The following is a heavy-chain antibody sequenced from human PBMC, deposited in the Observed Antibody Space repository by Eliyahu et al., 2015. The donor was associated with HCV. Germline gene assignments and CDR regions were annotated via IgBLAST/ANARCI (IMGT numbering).Heavy chain of an antibody. J-gene: IGHJ4*02. CDR3: ARVVYGAELDS. D-gene: IGHD4/OR15-4a*01. CDR2: MNPNSGNT. V-gene: IGHV1-8*01. Sequence: QVHLVQSGAEVKKPGASVKVSCKASGYTFSSYDIHWVRQATGQGQGLEWMGWMNPNSGNTVYAQNFQGRVTMTRSTSISTAYMELSSLRSEDAAVYYCARVVYGAELDSWGQGTLVSVSS. CDR1: GYTFSSYD.